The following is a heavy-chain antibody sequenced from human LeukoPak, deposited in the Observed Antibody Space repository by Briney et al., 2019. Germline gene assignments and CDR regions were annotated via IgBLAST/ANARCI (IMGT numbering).Heavy chain of an antibody. Sequence: SETLSLTCAVSGGSISSGGYYWSWIRQHPGKGLEWIGYIYYSGSTYYNPSLKSRVTISVDTSKNQFSLKLSSVTAADTAVYYCARDPQMHGMDVWGQGTTVTVSS. CDR3: ARDPQMHGMDV. V-gene: IGHV4-31*11. CDR2: IYYSGST. CDR1: GGSISSGGYY. J-gene: IGHJ6*02.